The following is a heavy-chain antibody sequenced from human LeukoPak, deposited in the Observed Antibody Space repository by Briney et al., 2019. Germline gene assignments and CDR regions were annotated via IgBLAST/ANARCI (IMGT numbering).Heavy chain of an antibody. CDR2: ISAYNGNT. J-gene: IGHJ4*02. V-gene: IGHV1-18*01. CDR1: GYTFTSYD. Sequence: GASVKVSCKASGYTFTSYDISWVRQAPGQGLEWMGWISAYNGNTNYAQKLQGRVTMTTDTSTSTAYMELRSLRSDDTAVYYCARGLARYYYDSSGFDYWGQGTLVTVSS. D-gene: IGHD3-22*01. CDR3: ARGLARYYYDSSGFDY.